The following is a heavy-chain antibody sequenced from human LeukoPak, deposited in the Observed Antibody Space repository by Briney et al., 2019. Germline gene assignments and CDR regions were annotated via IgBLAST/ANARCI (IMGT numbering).Heavy chain of an antibody. CDR1: GYTFTSYA. J-gene: IGHJ6*02. Sequence: GASVKVSCKASGYTFTSYAMHWVRQAPGQRLEWMGWINAGNGNTEYSQKFQGRVTITRDTSASTAYMELSSLRSEDTAVYYCARYCSSTSCYLPDYYYYGMDVWGQGTTVTVSS. D-gene: IGHD2-2*01. CDR2: INAGNGNT. CDR3: ARYCSSTSCYLPDYYYYGMDV. V-gene: IGHV1-3*01.